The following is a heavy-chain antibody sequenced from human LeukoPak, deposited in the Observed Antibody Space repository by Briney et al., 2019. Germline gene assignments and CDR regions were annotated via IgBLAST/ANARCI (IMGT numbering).Heavy chain of an antibody. V-gene: IGHV4-34*01. D-gene: IGHD3-10*01. J-gene: IGHJ4*02. CDR3: ATGYPTGYGSGSYYPN. Sequence: SETLSLTCAVYGGSFSGYYWSWIRQPPGKGLEWIGEINHSGSTNYNPSLKSRVTISVDTSKNQFSLKLSSVTAADTAVYYCATGYPTGYGSGSYYPNWGQGTLVTVSS. CDR2: INHSGST. CDR1: GGSFSGYY.